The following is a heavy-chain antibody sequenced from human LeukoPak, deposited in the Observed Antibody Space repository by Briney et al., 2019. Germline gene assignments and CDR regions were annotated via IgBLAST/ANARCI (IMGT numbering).Heavy chain of an antibody. V-gene: IGHV3-74*01. J-gene: IGHJ1*01. CDR2: TKSDGST. CDR1: GFTFSSYW. D-gene: IGHD3-22*01. CDR3: ARAPSEIGGYYPEYFRH. Sequence: GGSLRLSCAASGFTFSSYWMHWVRQAPGKGLVWVSRTKSDGSTNYADSVKGRFTISRDNAKNTVSLQMNSLRAEDTGVYYCARAPSEIGGYYPEYFRHWGQGTLVTVSS.